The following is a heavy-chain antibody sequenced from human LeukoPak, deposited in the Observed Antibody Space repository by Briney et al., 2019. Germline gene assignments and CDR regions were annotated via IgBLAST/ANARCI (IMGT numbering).Heavy chain of an antibody. CDR2: IYYSGST. CDR3: ARHESGRSAWFDP. V-gene: IGHV4-59*08. Sequence: SETLSLTCTVSGGSISSYYWSWIRQPPGKGLKWIGYIYYSGSTNDNPSLKSRVTISVDTSKNQFSLKVRSVTAADTAVYYCARHESGRSAWFDPWGQGTLVTVSS. J-gene: IGHJ5*02. CDR1: GGSISSYY. D-gene: IGHD1-26*01.